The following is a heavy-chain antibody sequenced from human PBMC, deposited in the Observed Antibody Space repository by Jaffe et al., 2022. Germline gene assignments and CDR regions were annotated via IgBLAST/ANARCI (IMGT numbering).Heavy chain of an antibody. V-gene: IGHV3-49*04. J-gene: IGHJ2*01. Sequence: EVQLVESGGGLVQPGRSLRLSCTASGFTFGDYAMSWVRQAPGKGLEWVGFIRSKAYGGTTEYAASVKGRFTISRDDSKSIAYLQMNSLKTEDTAVYYCTREVPGVLLWFGEPYWYFDLWGRGTLVTVSS. CDR1: GFTFGDYA. CDR3: TREVPGVLLWFGEPYWYFDL. D-gene: IGHD3-10*01. CDR2: IRSKAYGGTT.